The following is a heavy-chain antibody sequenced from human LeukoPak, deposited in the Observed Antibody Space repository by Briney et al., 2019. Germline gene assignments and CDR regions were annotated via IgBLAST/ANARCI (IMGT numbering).Heavy chain of an antibody. CDR3: AKAQVSFDY. J-gene: IGHJ4*02. D-gene: IGHD1-14*01. CDR1: GFTFSSYA. V-gene: IGHV3-23*01. CDR2: ISVSGGST. Sequence: GGSLRLSCAASGFTFSSYAMSWVRRAPGKGLEWVSTISVSGGSTYYADSVRGRFTISRDNSKSTLHLQMNSLRAEDTAVYYCAKAQVSFDYWGQGTLVTVCS.